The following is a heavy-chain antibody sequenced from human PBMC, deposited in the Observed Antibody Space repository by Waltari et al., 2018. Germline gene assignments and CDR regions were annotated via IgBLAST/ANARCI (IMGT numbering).Heavy chain of an antibody. V-gene: IGHV3-23*01. D-gene: IGHD1-26*01. CDR3: AKDLERSTTTFPAMES. CDR2: ISGRGGST. J-gene: IGHJ5*02. CDR1: GFTFSTYA. Sequence: EVQLLESGGGLVQPGGSLRLTCAASGFTFSTYAMSWVRQAPGKGLEWVSAISGRGGSTFYAAAVKGRFAISRDNSMNTLYLQMDSLRAEDTAVYYCAKDLERSTTTFPAMESWGQGTLVTVSS.